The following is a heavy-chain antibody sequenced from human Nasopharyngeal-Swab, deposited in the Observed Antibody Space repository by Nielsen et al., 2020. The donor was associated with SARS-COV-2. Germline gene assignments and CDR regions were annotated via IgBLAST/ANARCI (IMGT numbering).Heavy chain of an antibody. D-gene: IGHD2-2*01. CDR1: GFTFGDYA. CDR2: IRSKAYGGTT. V-gene: IGHV3-49*03. Sequence: GESLKISCTASGFTFGDYAMSWFRQAPGKGLEWVGFIRSKAYGGTTEYAASVKGRFTISRDDSKSIAYLQMNSLKTEDTAVYYCTRDWPRVVPAAMVDYWGQGTLVTVSS. J-gene: IGHJ4*02. CDR3: TRDWPRVVPAAMVDY.